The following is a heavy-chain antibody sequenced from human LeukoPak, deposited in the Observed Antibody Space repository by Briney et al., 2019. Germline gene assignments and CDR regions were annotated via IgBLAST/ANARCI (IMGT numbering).Heavy chain of an antibody. D-gene: IGHD2-15*01. J-gene: IGHJ3*02. CDR1: GYTFTGYY. CDR3: ARVECWRGGIWSYAFDI. CDR2: INPNSGGT. V-gene: IGHV1-2*02. Sequence: ASVKVSCKASGYTFTGYYMHWVRQAPGRGLEWMGWINPNSGGTNYAQKFQGRVTMTRDTSTSTAYMELSRLRSDDTAVYYCARVECWRGGIWSYAFDIWGQGTMVTVSS.